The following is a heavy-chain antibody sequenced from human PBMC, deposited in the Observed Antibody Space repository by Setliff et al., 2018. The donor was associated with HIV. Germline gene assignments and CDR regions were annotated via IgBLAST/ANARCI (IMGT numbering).Heavy chain of an antibody. CDR2: IWYDGSNK. CDR3: ARDQRYRGGDCYSQPFDY. Sequence: GGSLRLSCAASGFTFSSYGMHWVRQAPGKGLEWVAVIWYDGSNKYYADSVKGRFTISRDNSKNTLYLQMNSLRAEDTAVYYCARDQRYRGGDCYSQPFDYWGQGTLVTVSS. J-gene: IGHJ4*02. V-gene: IGHV3-33*01. D-gene: IGHD2-21*02. CDR1: GFTFSSYG.